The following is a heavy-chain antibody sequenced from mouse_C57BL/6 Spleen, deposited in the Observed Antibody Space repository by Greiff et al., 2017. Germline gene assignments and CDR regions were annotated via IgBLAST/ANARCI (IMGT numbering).Heavy chain of an antibody. CDR2: IDPENGDP. CDR3: TTYYYGSSSLAY. CDR1: GFNIKDDY. V-gene: IGHV14-4*01. J-gene: IGHJ3*01. D-gene: IGHD1-1*01. Sequence: EVQLQQSGAELVRPGASVKLSCTASGFNIKDDYMHWVKQRPEQGLEWIGWIDPENGDPEYASKFQGKATITADTSSNTAYLQLSSLTSDDTAVYYCTTYYYGSSSLAYWGQGTLVTVSA.